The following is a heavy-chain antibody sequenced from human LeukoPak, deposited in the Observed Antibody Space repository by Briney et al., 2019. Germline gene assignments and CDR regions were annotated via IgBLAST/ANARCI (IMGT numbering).Heavy chain of an antibody. CDR3: ARDSGSRGNTHEAFDI. CDR1: GGSISSSSYY. J-gene: IGHJ3*02. D-gene: IGHD6-25*01. Sequence: PSETLSLTCTVSGGSISSSSYYWGWIRQPPGKGLEWIGSIYYTGSTYYNPSFKSRVTISIDTSKNQFSLKLSSVTAADTAVYYCARDSGSRGNTHEAFDIWGQGTIVNVFS. V-gene: IGHV4-39*07. CDR2: IYYTGST.